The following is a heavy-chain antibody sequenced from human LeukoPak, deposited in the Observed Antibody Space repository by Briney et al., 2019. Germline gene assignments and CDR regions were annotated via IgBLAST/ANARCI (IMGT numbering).Heavy chain of an antibody. D-gene: IGHD1-26*01. CDR3: ARQMELLNWFDP. Sequence: PSETLSLTCTVSGDSISRSYYYWAWIRQPPGKGLEWIGTIYSSGSTNYNSSLKSRVTISADTSKNQFSPRLSSVTAADTAVYFCARQMELLNWFDPWGQGTLVTVSS. V-gene: IGHV4-39*01. CDR2: IYSSGST. J-gene: IGHJ5*02. CDR1: GDSISRSYYY.